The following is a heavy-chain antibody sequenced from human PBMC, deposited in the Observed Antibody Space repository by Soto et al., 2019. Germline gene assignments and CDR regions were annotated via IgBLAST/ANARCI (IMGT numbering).Heavy chain of an antibody. Sequence: QVQLHQWGAGLLKPSETLSLTCAVYGGSFSGYYWSWIRQPPGEGLEWIGEINHSGSTNYNPSLKSRVTISGDTSKKQFSLNLSSVTAADTAVYYCARGRWGSGRGGYFDYWGQGTLVTVSS. V-gene: IGHV4-34*01. CDR3: ARGRWGSGRGGYFDY. CDR2: INHSGST. J-gene: IGHJ4*02. D-gene: IGHD3-10*01. CDR1: GGSFSGYY.